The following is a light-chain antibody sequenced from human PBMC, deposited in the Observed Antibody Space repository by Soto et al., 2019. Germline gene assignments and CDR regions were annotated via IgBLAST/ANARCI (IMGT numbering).Light chain of an antibody. CDR1: QSVGIH. CDR3: QQRYHWPPLT. Sequence: EIVLTQSPATLSLSPGDRATLSCRASQSVGIHLAWYQQKPGQAPRLLIYEASNRATGIPARFSGSGSGTDFTLTISSLEPEDFAVYYCQQRYHWPPLTFGGGTKVEIK. CDR2: EAS. V-gene: IGKV3-11*01. J-gene: IGKJ4*01.